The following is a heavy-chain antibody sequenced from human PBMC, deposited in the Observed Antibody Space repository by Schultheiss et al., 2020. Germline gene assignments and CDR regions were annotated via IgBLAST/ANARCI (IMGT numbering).Heavy chain of an antibody. CDR1: GGSISSGGYS. J-gene: IGHJ5*02. CDR3: ARKGRGVRFLEWLSPDNWFDP. CDR2: IYHSGST. V-gene: IGHV4-30-2*01. D-gene: IGHD3-3*01. Sequence: SETLSLTCAVSGGSISSGGYSWSWIRQPPGKGLEWIGYIYHSGSTSYNPSLKSRVTMSVDTSKNQFSLQLNSVTPEDTAVYYCARKGRGVRFLEWLSPDNWFDPWGQGTLVTVSS.